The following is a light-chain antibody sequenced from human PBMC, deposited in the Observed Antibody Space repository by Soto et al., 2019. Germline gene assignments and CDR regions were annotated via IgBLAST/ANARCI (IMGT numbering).Light chain of an antibody. CDR2: GAS. J-gene: IGKJ2*01. V-gene: IGKV3-15*01. CDR1: QSVSSN. CDR3: QQYTNWPYT. Sequence: EIVMTQSPATLSVSPGEGATVSCRASQSVSSNLAWYQQKPGQAPRLLIYGASTRATGIPARFSGSGSGTEFTLSISSLQSDDLAVYYCQQYTNWPYTFGQGTKLEIK.